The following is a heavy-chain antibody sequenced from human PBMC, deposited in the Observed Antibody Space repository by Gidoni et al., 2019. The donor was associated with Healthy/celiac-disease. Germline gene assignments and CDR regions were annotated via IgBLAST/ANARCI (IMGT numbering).Heavy chain of an antibody. CDR2: IYTSGST. Sequence: QVQLQESGPGLVKPSQTLSLTCPVSGCSISSGSYYWSWIRQPAGKGLEWIGRIYTSGSTNYNPSLKSRVTISVDTFKNQFSLKLSSVTAADTAVYYCARETTSFGGVIVFPFDYWGQGTLVTVSS. J-gene: IGHJ4*02. D-gene: IGHD3-16*02. CDR3: ARETTSFGGVIVFPFDY. CDR1: GCSISSGSYY. V-gene: IGHV4-61*02.